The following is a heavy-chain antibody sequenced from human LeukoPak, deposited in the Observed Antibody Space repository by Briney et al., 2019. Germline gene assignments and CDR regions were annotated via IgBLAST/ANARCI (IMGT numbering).Heavy chain of an antibody. V-gene: IGHV1-69*05. CDR3: ARSQRAGYNVYYFDS. Sequence: SVKVSCKPSGGTFSSYGVSWVRQAPGQGLEWMGGIIPIFRTTNYAQRFRGRVTITTGESTSTVYMELSSLRSEDTAVYYCARSQRAGYNVYYFDSWGQGTLVTVSS. CDR2: IIPIFRTT. CDR1: GGTFSSYG. D-gene: IGHD5-24*01. J-gene: IGHJ4*02.